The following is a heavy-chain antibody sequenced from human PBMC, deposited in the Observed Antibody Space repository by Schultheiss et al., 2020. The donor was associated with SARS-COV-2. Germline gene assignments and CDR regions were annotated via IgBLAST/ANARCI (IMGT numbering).Heavy chain of an antibody. CDR1: GFTFSSYA. CDR2: IKQDGSEK. Sequence: GGSLRLSCAASGFTFSSYAMSWVRQAPGKGLEWVANIKQDGSEKYYVDSVKGRFTISRDNAKNSLYLQMNSLRAEDTAVYYCARDHGSSSWSFDYWGQGTLVTVSS. V-gene: IGHV3-7*01. CDR3: ARDHGSSSWSFDY. D-gene: IGHD6-13*01. J-gene: IGHJ4*02.